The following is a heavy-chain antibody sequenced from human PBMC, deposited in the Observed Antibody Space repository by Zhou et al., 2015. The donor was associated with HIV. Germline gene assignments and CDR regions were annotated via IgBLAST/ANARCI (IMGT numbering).Heavy chain of an antibody. D-gene: IGHD2-2*01. CDR2: TSNNGSNT. CDR3: ARDPAADIVVVSPAIAGGYFDL. V-gene: IGHV3-30-3*01. Sequence: QVQLVESGGGVVRPGRSLRLSCAASGFTFSSNALHWVRQAPGKGLEWVAVTSNNGSNTYYADSVKGRFTISRDNSKNTLHLQMRSLRAEDTAVYYCARDPAADIVVVSPAIAGGYFDLWGRGTLVTVSS. CDR1: GFTFSSNA. J-gene: IGHJ2*01.